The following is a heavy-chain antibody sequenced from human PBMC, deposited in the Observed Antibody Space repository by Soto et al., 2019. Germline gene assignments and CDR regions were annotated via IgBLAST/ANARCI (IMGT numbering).Heavy chain of an antibody. CDR3: ARADSSGYMYYFDY. J-gene: IGHJ4*02. D-gene: IGHD3-22*01. CDR1: GGSISSGGYS. CDR2: IYHSGST. V-gene: IGHV4-30-2*01. Sequence: SETLSLTCAVSGGSISSGGYSWSWIRQPPGKGLEWIGYIYHSGSTYYNPSPKSRVTISVDRSKNQFSLKLSSVTAADTAVYYCARADSSGYMYYFDYWGQGTLVTVSS.